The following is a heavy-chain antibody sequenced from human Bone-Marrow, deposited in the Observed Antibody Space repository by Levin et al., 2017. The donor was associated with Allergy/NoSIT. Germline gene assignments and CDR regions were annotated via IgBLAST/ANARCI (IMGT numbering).Heavy chain of an antibody. D-gene: IGHD2-21*02. J-gene: IGHJ3*01. CDR2: ISSSDDST. CDR3: VKVKLLCGGDCYPADAFDL. CDR1: GFIFSNYA. Sequence: PGGSLRLSCAASGFIFSNYAMSWVRQAPGKGLDWVSAISSSDDSTYHADSVKGRFTVSRDNSRNTLYLQMRDLRGEDTAIYYCVKVKLLCGGDCYPADAFDLWGQGTPVTVSS. V-gene: IGHV3-23*01.